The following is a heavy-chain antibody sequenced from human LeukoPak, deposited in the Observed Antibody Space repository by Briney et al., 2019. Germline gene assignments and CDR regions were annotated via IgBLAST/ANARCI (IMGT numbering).Heavy chain of an antibody. CDR1: GFTFRTYG. D-gene: IGHD3-10*01. V-gene: IGHV3-48*04. Sequence: GGSLRLSCAASGFTFRTYGMNWVRQAPGEGLEWISYINSDSDTVYYSNSVKGRFTISRDNAKKSLYLQMNSLRAEDTAMYYCARETRGESDYWGHGTLVTVSS. CDR2: INSDSDTV. CDR3: ARETRGESDY. J-gene: IGHJ4*01.